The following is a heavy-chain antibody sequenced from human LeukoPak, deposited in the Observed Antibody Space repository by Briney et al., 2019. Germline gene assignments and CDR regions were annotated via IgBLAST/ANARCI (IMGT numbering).Heavy chain of an antibody. CDR1: GFTFDDYT. V-gene: IGHV3-43*01. Sequence: GGSLRLSCAASGFTFDDYTMHWVRQAPGKGLEWVSLISWDGGSTYYADSVRGRFTISRDNSKNSLYLQMNSLRTEDTALYYCAKDIGRGDGYNYRGAYYYGMDVWGQGTTVTVSS. J-gene: IGHJ6*02. CDR2: ISWDGGST. CDR3: AKDIGRGDGYNYRGAYYYGMDV. D-gene: IGHD5-24*01.